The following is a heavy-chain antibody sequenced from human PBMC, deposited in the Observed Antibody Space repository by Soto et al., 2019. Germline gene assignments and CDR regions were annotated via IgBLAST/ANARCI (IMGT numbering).Heavy chain of an antibody. V-gene: IGHV3-23*01. D-gene: IGHD1-26*01. CDR1: GFTFSNYA. CDR2: ISGSGGST. Sequence: PGGSLILSCAASGFTFSNYAISWIRQAPGKWLEWVSSISGSGGSTYYADSVKGRFTISRDNSKNTLYLQMNSLRAEDTAVYYCATYSGNYERYGVYYGMDVWGQGTTVNVSS. CDR3: ATYSGNYERYGVYYGMDV. J-gene: IGHJ6*02.